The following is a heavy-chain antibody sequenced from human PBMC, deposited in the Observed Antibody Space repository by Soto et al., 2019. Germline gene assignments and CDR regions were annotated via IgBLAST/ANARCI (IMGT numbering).Heavy chain of an antibody. J-gene: IGHJ4*02. CDR3: ARDVSSGWYYFDY. CDR2: ISSDGSK. V-gene: IGHV3-66*01. Sequence: EVQLVESGGGLVQPGGSLRLSCAASGFTVSSNYMSWVRQAPGKGPEWVSVISSDGSKYYADSVKVRFTISRDNSKNTLYLQMNSLRAEDTAVYFCARDVSSGWYYFDYWGQGTLGTVSS. CDR1: GFTVSSNY. D-gene: IGHD6-19*01.